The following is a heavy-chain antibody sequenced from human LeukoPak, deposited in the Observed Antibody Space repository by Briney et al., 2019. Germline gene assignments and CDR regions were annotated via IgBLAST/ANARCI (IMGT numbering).Heavy chain of an antibody. J-gene: IGHJ4*02. D-gene: IGHD3-22*01. V-gene: IGHV1-8*01. CDR1: GYTFTSYD. CDR3: ARVGYYDSSGYPVGWSESDY. Sequence: ASVKDSCKASGYTFTSYDINWVRQATGQGLEWMGWMNPNSGNTGYAQKFQGRVTMTRNTSISTAYMELSNLRSEDTAVYYCARVGYYDSSGYPVGWSESDYWGQGTMVTVSS. CDR2: MNPNSGNT.